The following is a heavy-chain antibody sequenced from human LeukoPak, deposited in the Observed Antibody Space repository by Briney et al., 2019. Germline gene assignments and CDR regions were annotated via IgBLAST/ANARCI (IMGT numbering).Heavy chain of an antibody. J-gene: IGHJ4*02. V-gene: IGHV1-46*01. D-gene: IGHD4-17*01. CDR3: ARVDRDYGDYGTGFDY. Sequence: GASVKVSCKASGYTFTSYYMHWVRQAPGQGLEWMGIINPSGGSTSYAQKFQGRVTMARDMSTSTVYMELSSLRSEDTAVYYCARVDRDYGDYGTGFDYWGQGTLVTVSS. CDR1: GYTFTSYY. CDR2: INPSGGST.